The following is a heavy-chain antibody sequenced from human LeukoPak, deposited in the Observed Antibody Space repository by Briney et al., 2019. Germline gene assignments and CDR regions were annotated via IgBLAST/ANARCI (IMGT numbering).Heavy chain of an antibody. V-gene: IGHV4-39*07. Sequence: SETLSLTCTVSGGSINNNDFYWGWIRQPPGKGLEWIGTIYYSGCTYYKSSLKSRVTISEDMSKNQFSLKLSSVAAADTAVYYCASVRWDLSFDFWGQGILVTVSS. J-gene: IGHJ4*02. CDR1: GGSINNNDFY. D-gene: IGHD1-26*01. CDR2: IYYSGCT. CDR3: ASVRWDLSFDF.